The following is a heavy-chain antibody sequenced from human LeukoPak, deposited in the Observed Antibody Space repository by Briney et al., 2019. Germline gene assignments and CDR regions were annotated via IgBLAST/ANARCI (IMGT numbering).Heavy chain of an antibody. V-gene: IGHV1-69*05. J-gene: IGHJ5*02. CDR2: IIPIFGTT. D-gene: IGHD3-3*01. Sequence: ASVKVSCKASGGTFSTHPINWVRQAPGQGLEWMGGIIPIFGTTHYAQKLQGRVTMTTDTSTSTAYMELRSLRSDDAAVYYCARGQDVLRFLEWLDNWFDPWGQGTLVTVSS. CDR1: GGTFSTHP. CDR3: ARGQDVLRFLEWLDNWFDP.